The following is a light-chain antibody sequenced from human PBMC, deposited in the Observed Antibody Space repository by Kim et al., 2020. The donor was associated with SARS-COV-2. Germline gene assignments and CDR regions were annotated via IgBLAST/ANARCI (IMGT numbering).Light chain of an antibody. Sequence: GKKARITCGGKNIGSKSGRWNQQEPGQDPVLLIYYDSDRPSGIPERFSGSNSGNTATLTISRVEAGDEADYYCQVWDSSSDHPGVVFGGGTQLTVL. J-gene: IGLJ2*01. V-gene: IGLV3-21*04. CDR3: QVWDSSSDHPGVV. CDR1: NIGSKS. CDR2: YDS.